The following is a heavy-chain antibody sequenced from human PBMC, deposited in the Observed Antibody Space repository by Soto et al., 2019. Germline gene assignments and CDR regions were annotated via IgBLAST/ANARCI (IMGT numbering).Heavy chain of an antibody. CDR1: GGSFSGYY. Sequence: QVQLQQWGAGLLKPSETLSLTCAVYGGSFSGYYWSWIRQPPGKGLEWIGEINHSGSTNYNPSLKSRVTISVDTSKNQFSLKLSSVTAADTAVYYCAGRHYYDSSGYRIYGAFDIWGQGTMVTVSS. CDR3: AGRHYYDSSGYRIYGAFDI. V-gene: IGHV4-34*01. CDR2: INHSGST. J-gene: IGHJ3*02. D-gene: IGHD3-22*01.